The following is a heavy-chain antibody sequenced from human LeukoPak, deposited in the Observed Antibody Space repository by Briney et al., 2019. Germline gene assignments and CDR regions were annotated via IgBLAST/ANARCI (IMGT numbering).Heavy chain of an antibody. V-gene: IGHV3-30*18. D-gene: IGHD6-19*01. CDR1: GFTFSSYG. CDR2: ISYDGSNK. J-gene: IGHJ4*02. Sequence: GGSLRLSCAASGFTFSSYGMHWVRQAPGKGLEWVAVISYDGSNKYYADSVKGRFTISRDNSKNTLYLQMNSLRAEDTAVYYCANGLGQWLVPPDGYWGQGTLVTVSS. CDR3: ANGLGQWLVPPDGY.